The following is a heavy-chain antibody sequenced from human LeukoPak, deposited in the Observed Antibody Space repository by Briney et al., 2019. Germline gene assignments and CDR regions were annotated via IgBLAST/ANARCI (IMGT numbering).Heavy chain of an antibody. Sequence: KPSETLSLTCAVYGGSLSGYYWSWIGQPPGKGLEWIGEINHSGSTNYSPPLKSRVTISVDTSKNQFSLKLSSVTAAETAVYYCANLLSTPGWFDPWAHGTLVTVSS. CDR2: INHSGST. J-gene: IGHJ5*02. CDR3: ANLLSTPGWFDP. D-gene: IGHD2-2*01. V-gene: IGHV4-34*01. CDR1: GGSLSGYY.